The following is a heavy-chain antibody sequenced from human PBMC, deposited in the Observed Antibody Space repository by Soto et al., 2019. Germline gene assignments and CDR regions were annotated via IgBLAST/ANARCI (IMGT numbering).Heavy chain of an antibody. CDR2: IIPIFGSA. CDR3: ATARGTTVVTLRFDY. CDR1: GGTFSSYA. D-gene: IGHD4-17*01. V-gene: IGHV1-69*01. J-gene: IGHJ4*02. Sequence: QVQLVQSGAEVKKPGSSVKVSCKASGGTFSSYAISWVRQAPGQGLEWMGGIIPIFGSANYAQKFQGRVTITADESTSTDYMELSSQRSEDTAVYYGATARGTTVVTLRFDYWGQGTLVTVSS.